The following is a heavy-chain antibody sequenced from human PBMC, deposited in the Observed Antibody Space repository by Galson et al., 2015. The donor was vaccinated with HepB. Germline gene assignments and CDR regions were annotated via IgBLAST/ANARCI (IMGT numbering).Heavy chain of an antibody. J-gene: IGHJ3*02. CDR3: ARERVYGDYLPDAFDI. V-gene: IGHV1-69*04. Sequence: SVKVSCKASGGTFSSYAISWVRQAPGQGLEWMGRIIPILGIANYAQKFQGRVTITADKSTSTAYMELSSLRSEDTAVYYCARERVYGDYLPDAFDIWGQGTMVTVSS. CDR1: GGTFSSYA. CDR2: IIPILGIA. D-gene: IGHD4-17*01.